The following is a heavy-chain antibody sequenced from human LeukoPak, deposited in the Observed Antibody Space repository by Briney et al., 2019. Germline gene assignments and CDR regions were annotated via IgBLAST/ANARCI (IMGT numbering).Heavy chain of an antibody. V-gene: IGHV3-30*18. Sequence: PGGSLRLSCAASGLTFSSYEMNWVRQAPGKGLEWVAVISYDGSNKYYADSVKGRFTISRDNSKNTLYLQMNSLRAEDTAVYYCAKDPRKPKGDYFDYWGQGTLVTVSS. CDR2: ISYDGSNK. J-gene: IGHJ4*02. CDR1: GLTFSSYE. CDR3: AKDPRKPKGDYFDY.